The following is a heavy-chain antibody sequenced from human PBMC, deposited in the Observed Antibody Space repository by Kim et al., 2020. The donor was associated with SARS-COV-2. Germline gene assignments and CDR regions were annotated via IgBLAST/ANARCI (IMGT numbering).Heavy chain of an antibody. Sequence: GGSLRLSCAASGFTFSSYAMHWVRQAPGKGLEWVAVISYDGTDKNYADSVKGRFTISRDNSKNTVYLQMNSLRAEDTAVYYCAKERYYGSGSFPDYCGQG. J-gene: IGHJ4*02. V-gene: IGHV3-30*04. D-gene: IGHD3-10*01. CDR2: ISYDGTDK. CDR3: AKERYYGSGSFPDY. CDR1: GFTFSSYA.